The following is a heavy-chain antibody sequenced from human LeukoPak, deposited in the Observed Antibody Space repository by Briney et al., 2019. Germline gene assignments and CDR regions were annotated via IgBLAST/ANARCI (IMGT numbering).Heavy chain of an antibody. D-gene: IGHD1-26*01. J-gene: IGHJ4*02. CDR1: GGSFSGYY. Sequence: SETLSLTCAVYGGSFSGYYWSWVRQPPGKGLEWIGEINHSGSTNYNPSLKSRVTISVDTSKNQFSLKLSSVTAADTAVYYCARSGLDYWGQGTLVTVSS. CDR2: INHSGST. V-gene: IGHV4-34*01. CDR3: ARSGLDY.